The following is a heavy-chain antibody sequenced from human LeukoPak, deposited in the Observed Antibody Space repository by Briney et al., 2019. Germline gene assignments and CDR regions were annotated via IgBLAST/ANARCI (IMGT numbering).Heavy chain of an antibody. Sequence: SETLSLTCTVSGYSISSGYYWGWIRQPPGKGLEWIGSIYYSGSTYYNPSLKSRVTISVDTSKNQFSLKLSSVTAADTAVYYCARIYYDILTGYYSFADYWGQGTLVTVSS. CDR3: ARIYYDILTGYYSFADY. CDR1: GYSISSGYY. J-gene: IGHJ4*02. V-gene: IGHV4-38-2*02. D-gene: IGHD3-9*01. CDR2: IYYSGST.